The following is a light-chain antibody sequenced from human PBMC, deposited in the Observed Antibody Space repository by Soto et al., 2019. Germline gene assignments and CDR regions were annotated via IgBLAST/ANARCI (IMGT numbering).Light chain of an antibody. J-gene: IGKJ2*01. Sequence: IQLTQSPSSLPASVGDRVTITCRASQGITTYLAWYQQKPGKAPKLLIYAASALQSGVPSRFSGIGSGTDFTLTISSLQPEDFATYYCLQINSYPYTFGQGTKVDIK. CDR2: AAS. V-gene: IGKV1-9*01. CDR1: QGITTY. CDR3: LQINSYPYT.